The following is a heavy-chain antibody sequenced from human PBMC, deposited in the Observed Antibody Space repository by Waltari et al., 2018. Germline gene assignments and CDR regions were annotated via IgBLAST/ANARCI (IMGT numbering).Heavy chain of an antibody. CDR2: IYYSGST. V-gene: IGHV4-39*01. CDR3: ARHAGTYCSSTSCRYTGRYFQH. CDR1: GGSISSSSYY. D-gene: IGHD2-2*01. J-gene: IGHJ1*01. Sequence: QLQLQESGPGLVKPSETLSLTCTVSGGSISSSSYYWGWIRQPPGKGLEWIGSIYYSGSTYYNPSLKSRVTIAVDTSKNQFSLKLSSVTAADTAVYYCARHAGTYCSSTSCRYTGRYFQHWGQGTLVTVSS.